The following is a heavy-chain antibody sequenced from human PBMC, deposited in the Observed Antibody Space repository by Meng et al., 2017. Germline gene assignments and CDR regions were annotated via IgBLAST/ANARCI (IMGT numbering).Heavy chain of an antibody. V-gene: IGHV3-15*01. CDR1: GFTFSNAW. D-gene: IGHD3-22*01. CDR3: TTGMYYYDSSGYITYYFDY. J-gene: IGHJ4*02. Sequence: GESLKIPCAASGFTFSNAWMSWVRQAPGKGLEWVGRIKSKTDGGTTDYAAPVKGRFTSARDDSKNALYLQMNSLKTEDTAVYYCTTGMYYYDSSGYITYYFDYWGQGTLVTVSS. CDR2: IKSKTDGGTT.